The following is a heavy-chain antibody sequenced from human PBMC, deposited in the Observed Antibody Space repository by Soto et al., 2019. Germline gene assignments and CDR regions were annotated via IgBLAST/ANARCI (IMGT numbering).Heavy chain of an antibody. J-gene: IGHJ6*02. CDR3: ARTPITIRVYYYYGMDV. CDR1: GGTFSSYA. Sequence: QVQLVQSGAEVKKPGSSVKVSCKASGGTFSSYAISWVRQAPGQGLEWMGGSIPIFGTANYAQKFQGRVTIPADESTSTAYMELSSLRSEDTAVYYCARTPITIRVYYYYGMDVWGQGTTVTVSS. D-gene: IGHD3-10*01. CDR2: SIPIFGTA. V-gene: IGHV1-69*01.